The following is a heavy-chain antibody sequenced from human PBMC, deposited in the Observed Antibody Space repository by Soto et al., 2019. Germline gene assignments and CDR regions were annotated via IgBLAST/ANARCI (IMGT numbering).Heavy chain of an antibody. CDR1: GFRFSDYP. V-gene: IGHV3-7*03. CDR2: INRRGTST. CDR3: VRGTPTPGLDI. D-gene: IGHD1-1*01. Sequence: PGGSLRLSCVGSGFRFSDYPLKWVRQAPGQGLEWGANINRRGTSTNYLDSVRGRFSTSRDSTRTSLYLNMDSLRVEDTATYYCVRGTPTPGLDIWGRGTTVTVSS. J-gene: IGHJ6*02.